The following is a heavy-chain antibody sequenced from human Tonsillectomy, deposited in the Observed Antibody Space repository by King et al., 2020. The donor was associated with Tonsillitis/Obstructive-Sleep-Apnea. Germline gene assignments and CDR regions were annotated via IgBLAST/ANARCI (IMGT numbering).Heavy chain of an antibody. CDR2: IYSGGST. CDR1: GFTVSSNY. J-gene: IGHJ6*03. Sequence: VHLVESGGGLVQPGGSLRLSCAASGFTVSSNYMSWVRQAPGKGLEWVSVIYSGGSTYYADSVKGRFNISRDNSKNTLYLQMNSLRAEDTAVYYCAGPTTVTTDYYYYMVGWGKGTTLTVSS. D-gene: IGHD4-17*01. CDR3: AGPTTVTTDYYYYMVG. V-gene: IGHV3-66*01.